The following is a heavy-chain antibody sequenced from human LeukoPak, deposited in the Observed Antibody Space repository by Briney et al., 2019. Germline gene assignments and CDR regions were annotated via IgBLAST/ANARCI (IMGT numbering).Heavy chain of an antibody. J-gene: IGHJ3*02. Sequence: GRSLRLSCVASGFTLSGYWTTWVRQPPGKGLEWVAIIQQDGSEKYYVNSVKDRFTIPRDNAKNSLYLQLNILRAEDTAVYYCARDLEIGGQGTMVTVSS. CDR1: GFTLSGYW. CDR2: IQQDGSEK. V-gene: IGHV3-7*01. CDR3: ARDLEI.